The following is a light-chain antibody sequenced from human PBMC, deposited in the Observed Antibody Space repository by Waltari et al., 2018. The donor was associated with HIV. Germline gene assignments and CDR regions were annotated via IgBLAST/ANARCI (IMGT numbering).Light chain of an antibody. V-gene: IGKV3-15*01. CDR1: QSVIHN. CDR3: QQYSDWPRYT. CDR2: AAS. J-gene: IGKJ2*01. Sequence: EIVLTQSPATLSVSPGATATLSCRASQSVIHNLAWYQQKPGQPPRLVIYAASSRAAGIPARFSGSGSGTEFTLTITSLQSGDFGVYYCQQYSDWPRYTFGGGTNLEIK.